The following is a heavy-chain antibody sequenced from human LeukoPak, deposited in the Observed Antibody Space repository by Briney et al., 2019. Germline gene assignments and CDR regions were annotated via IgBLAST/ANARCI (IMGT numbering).Heavy chain of an antibody. CDR3: AKGGPRYYYYYYMDV. CDR2: ISWDGGST. V-gene: IGHV3-43D*03. D-gene: IGHD3-10*01. J-gene: IGHJ6*03. CDR1: GFTFDDYA. Sequence: AGGSLRLSCAASGFTFDDYAMHWVRQAPGKGLEWVSLISWDGGSTYYADSVKGRFTISRDNSKNSLYLQMNSLSAEDTALYYCAKGGPRYYYYYYMDVWGKGTTVTVSS.